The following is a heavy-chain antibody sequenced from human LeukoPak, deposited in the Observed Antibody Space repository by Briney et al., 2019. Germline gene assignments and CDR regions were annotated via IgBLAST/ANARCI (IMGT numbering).Heavy chain of an antibody. Sequence: GGSLRLSCTASGSTFGDYAMSWFRQAPGKGLEWVGFIRSKAYGGTTEYAASVKGRFTISRDDSKSIAYLQMNSLKTEDTAVYYCTKQLDDLRIDYWGQGTLVTVSS. V-gene: IGHV3-49*03. CDR1: GSTFGDYA. D-gene: IGHD6-13*01. CDR2: IRSKAYGGTT. J-gene: IGHJ4*02. CDR3: TKQLDDLRIDY.